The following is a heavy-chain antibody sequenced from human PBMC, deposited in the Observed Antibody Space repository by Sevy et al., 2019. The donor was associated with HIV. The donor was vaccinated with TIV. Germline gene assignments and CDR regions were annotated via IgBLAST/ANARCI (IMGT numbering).Heavy chain of an antibody. J-gene: IGHJ3*02. V-gene: IGHV4-31*03. Sequence: SETLSLTCTVSGGSISSGGYYWSWIRQHPGKGLEWIGYIYYSGSTYYNPSLKSRVTISVDTSKNQCSLKLSSVTAADTAMYYCARDGNYYDSSGHDAFDIWGQGTMVTVSS. CDR2: IYYSGST. D-gene: IGHD3-22*01. CDR3: ARDGNYYDSSGHDAFDI. CDR1: GGSISSGGYY.